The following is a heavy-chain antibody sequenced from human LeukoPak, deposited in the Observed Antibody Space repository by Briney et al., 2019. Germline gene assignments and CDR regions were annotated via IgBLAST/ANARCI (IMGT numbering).Heavy chain of an antibody. D-gene: IGHD3-3*01. V-gene: IGHV1-2*02. J-gene: IGHJ4*02. CDR2: INPNSGGT. Sequence: ASVKVSCKASGYTFTSYDINWVRQAPGQGLEWMGWINPNSGGTNYAQKFQGRVTMTRDTSISTAYMELSRLRSDDTAVYYCARARFLEWLLHFGYWGQGTLVTVSS. CDR1: GYTFTSYD. CDR3: ARARFLEWLLHFGY.